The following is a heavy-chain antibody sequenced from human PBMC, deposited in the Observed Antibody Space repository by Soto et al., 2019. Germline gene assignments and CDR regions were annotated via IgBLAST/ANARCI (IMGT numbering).Heavy chain of an antibody. D-gene: IGHD4-17*01. Sequence: QTLSLTCAISGDSGSSNSAAWNWIRQSPSRGLEWLGSTYYRSKWYNDYAVSLKSRITSNPDTSKNQLSLQLNSVTPEDTAVYYCARERYGDYGSGTFDXWGQGTTVTVS. CDR2: TYYRSKWYN. CDR1: GDSGSSNSAA. CDR3: ARERYGDYGSGTFDX. J-gene: IGHJ3*01. V-gene: IGHV6-1*01.